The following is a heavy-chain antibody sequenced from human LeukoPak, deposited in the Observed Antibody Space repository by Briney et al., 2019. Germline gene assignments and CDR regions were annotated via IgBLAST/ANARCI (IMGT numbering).Heavy chain of an antibody. Sequence: NPSDTLSLSCTVSGVSTSSHYWSWIRQPPGKGLDYIGYIYHSGSTNYNPSLRSRVTMSVDTSKKQFSLKLSSVTAADTAVYYCARLTGMTGAFDIWSQGTMVTVSS. CDR3: ARLTGMTGAFDI. V-gene: IGHV4-59*07. D-gene: IGHD1-20*01. CDR1: GVSTSSHY. J-gene: IGHJ3*02. CDR2: IYHSGST.